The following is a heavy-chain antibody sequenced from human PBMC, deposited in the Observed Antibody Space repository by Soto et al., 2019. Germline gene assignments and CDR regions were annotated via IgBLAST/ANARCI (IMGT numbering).Heavy chain of an antibody. D-gene: IGHD3-9*01. CDR1: GYTFTSYD. V-gene: IGHV1-8*01. J-gene: IGHJ2*01. Sequence: GASVKVSCQASGYTFTSYDINLVRQATGQGLEWMGWMNPNSGNTGYAQKFQGRVTMTRNTSISTAYMELSSLRSEDTAVYYCARGYYDILTGYYDWYFDLWGRGTLVTVSS. CDR3: ARGYYDILTGYYDWYFDL. CDR2: MNPNSGNT.